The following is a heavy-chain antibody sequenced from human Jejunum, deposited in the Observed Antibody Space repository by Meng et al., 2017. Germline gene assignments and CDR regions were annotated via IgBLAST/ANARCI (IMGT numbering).Heavy chain of an antibody. CDR1: GFTFSNYW. D-gene: IGHD2-15*01. J-gene: IGHJ4*02. CDR2: IKHDVSDT. V-gene: IGHV3-7*01. Sequence: ESLKISCAASGFTFSNYWMTWVRQAPGKGLEWVALIKHDVSDTYHVDSVKGRFTISRDNAKNSLYLQMNSLRAEDTAVYYCARSREAHCSGGTCYTGDYWGQGTLVTVSS. CDR3: ARSREAHCSGGTCYTGDY.